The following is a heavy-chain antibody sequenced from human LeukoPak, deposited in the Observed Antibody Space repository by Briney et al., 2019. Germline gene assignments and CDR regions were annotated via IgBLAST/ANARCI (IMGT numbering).Heavy chain of an antibody. CDR3: ARKPTTSDAFDM. J-gene: IGHJ3*02. Sequence: SETLSLTCTVSGYSISSDYNWGWIRQPPGKGLEWIGEIYHSGSTNYNPSLTSRATISVDKSKGQFSLKVTSVTAADTAIYYCARKPTTSDAFDMWGQGTMVTVSS. CDR2: IYHSGST. CDR1: GYSISSDYN. V-gene: IGHV4-38-2*02. D-gene: IGHD1-26*01.